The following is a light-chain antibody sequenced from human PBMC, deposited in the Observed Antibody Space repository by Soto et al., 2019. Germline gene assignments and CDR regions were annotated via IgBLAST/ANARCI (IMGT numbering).Light chain of an antibody. V-gene: IGLV2-8*01. J-gene: IGLJ1*01. CDR3: SSYRTGSAFYV. CDR1: SSDVGGYDY. CDR2: EVT. Sequence: QSVLTQPPSASGSPGQSVAISCTGTSSDVGGYDYVSWYQQHPGKAPKLIIYEVTKRPSGVPDRFSGSKSGNTASLTISGLQAEDEADYYCSSYRTGSAFYVFGSGTKLTVL.